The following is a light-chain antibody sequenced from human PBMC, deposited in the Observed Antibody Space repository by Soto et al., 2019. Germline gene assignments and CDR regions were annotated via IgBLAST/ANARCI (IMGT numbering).Light chain of an antibody. CDR2: GAS. CDR1: QSISDT. J-gene: IGKJ5*01. V-gene: IGKV3-20*01. Sequence: EIVMTQSPATLSVSPGGRATLSCRASQSISDTLAWYQQKPGQAPRLLMYGASSRATGIPDRLSGSGSGTDFTLTISRLEPEDFAVYYCQQYGSSPITFGQGTRLEIK. CDR3: QQYGSSPIT.